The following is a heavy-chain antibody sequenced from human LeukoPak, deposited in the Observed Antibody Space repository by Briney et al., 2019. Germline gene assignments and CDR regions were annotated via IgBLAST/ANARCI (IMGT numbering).Heavy chain of an antibody. Sequence: PGASLRLSCAASGFTFSSYTMSWVRQAPGKGLEWVSAISGSGGSTYYADSVKGRFTISRDISKNTLYLQMNSLRAEDTAVYYCAKALIAVAGTPGDYWGQGTLVTVSS. CDR2: ISGSGGST. CDR3: AKALIAVAGTPGDY. D-gene: IGHD6-19*01. CDR1: GFTFSSYT. J-gene: IGHJ4*02. V-gene: IGHV3-23*01.